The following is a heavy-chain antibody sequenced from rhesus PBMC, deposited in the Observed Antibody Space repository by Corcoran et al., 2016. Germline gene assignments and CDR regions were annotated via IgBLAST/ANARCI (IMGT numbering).Heavy chain of an antibody. CDR3: AASRGYSGYSYPDY. CDR1: GGSISSSNW. J-gene: IGHJ4*01. Sequence: QVQLQESGPGLVKPSETLSLPCAVSGGSISSSNWWSWFRPPPGKGLEWIGYIRGSSGSTYYNPARKSRVTITKDTSKNQFSLKLSSVTAADTAVYYCAASRGYSGYSYPDYWGQGVLVTVSS. CDR2: IRGSSGST. D-gene: IGHD5-30*01. V-gene: IGHV4-65*01.